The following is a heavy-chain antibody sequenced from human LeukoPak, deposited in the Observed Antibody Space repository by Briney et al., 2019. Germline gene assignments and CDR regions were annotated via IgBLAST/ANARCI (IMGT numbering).Heavy chain of an antibody. J-gene: IGHJ4*02. CDR1: GGSISSGGYS. Sequence: SETLSLTCAVSGGSISSGGYSWSWIRQPPGKGLEWIGYLYNTGSTSYNPSLKSRVTISGDRSKNQFSLNLSSVTAADTAVYYCASRAVMGATSPSSDYWGQGTLVTVSS. D-gene: IGHD1-26*01. CDR3: ASRAVMGATSPSSDY. V-gene: IGHV4-30-2*01. CDR2: LYNTGST.